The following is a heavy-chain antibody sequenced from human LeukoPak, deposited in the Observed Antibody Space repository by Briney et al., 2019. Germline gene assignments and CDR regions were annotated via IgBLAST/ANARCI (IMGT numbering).Heavy chain of an antibody. CDR1: DYSISSGYY. D-gene: IGHD3-10*01. CDR3: AREPSRGFGELSLPFDY. V-gene: IGHV4-38-2*02. J-gene: IGHJ4*02. Sequence: SETLSLTFAVSDYSISSGYYWGLIRQPPGKGLGWIGSIYHSGSTYYNPSLKSRVTISVDTSKNQLSLKLSSVTAADTAVYYCAREPSRGFGELSLPFDYWGQGTLVTVSS. CDR2: IYHSGST.